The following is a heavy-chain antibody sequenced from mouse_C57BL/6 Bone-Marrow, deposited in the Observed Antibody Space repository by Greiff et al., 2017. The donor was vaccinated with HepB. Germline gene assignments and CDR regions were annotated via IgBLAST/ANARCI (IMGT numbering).Heavy chain of an antibody. J-gene: IGHJ3*01. Sequence: EVQLQQSGPVLVKPGASVKMSCKASGYTFTDYYMNWVKQSHGKSLEWIGVINPYNGGTSYNQKFKGKATLTVDKSSSTAYMELNSLTSEDSAVYYCARPNYSNYVAWFAYCGQVTLVTVSA. CDR2: INPYNGGT. V-gene: IGHV1-19*01. D-gene: IGHD2-5*01. CDR3: ARPNYSNYVAWFAY. CDR1: GYTFTDYY.